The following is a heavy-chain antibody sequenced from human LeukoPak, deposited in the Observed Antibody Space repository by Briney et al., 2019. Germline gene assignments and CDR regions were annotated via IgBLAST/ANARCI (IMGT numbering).Heavy chain of an antibody. J-gene: IGHJ4*02. Sequence: GGSLRLSCAASGFTFSGYAMSWVRQAPGKGLEWVSAIRGSGGGTYHADSVKGRFTISRDNSKNTLYLQMNSLGDEDTALYYCAKAGIGVVGYFDYWGQGTLVTVSS. CDR2: IRGSGGGT. V-gene: IGHV3-23*01. CDR3: AKAGIGVVGYFDY. CDR1: GFTFSGYA. D-gene: IGHD6-19*01.